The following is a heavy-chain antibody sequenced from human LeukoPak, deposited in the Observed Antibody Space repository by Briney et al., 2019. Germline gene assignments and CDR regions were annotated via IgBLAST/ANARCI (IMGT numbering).Heavy chain of an antibody. J-gene: IGHJ5*02. CDR2: INHSGST. D-gene: IGHD3-10*01. Sequence: SETLSLTCAVCGGSFSGYYWSWIRQPPGKGLEWIGEINHSGSTNYNPSLKSRVTISVDTSKNQFSLKLSSVTAADTAVYYCARDRAITMVRGVISPWGQGTLVTVSS. CDR3: ARDRAITMVRGVISP. CDR1: GGSFSGYY. V-gene: IGHV4-34*01.